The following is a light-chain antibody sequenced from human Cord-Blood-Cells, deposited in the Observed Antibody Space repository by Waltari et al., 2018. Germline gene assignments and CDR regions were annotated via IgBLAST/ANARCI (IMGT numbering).Light chain of an antibody. V-gene: IGKV1-9*01. CDR3: QQLNSYPRT. CDR2: AAS. CDR1: QGISSY. J-gene: IGKJ1*01. Sequence: IQLTQSPSSLSASVGDRVTLTCRASQGISSYLAWYQQKPGKAPTILIYAASTLQSGVPSRFSGSGSGTDFTLTISSLQPEDFATYYCQQLNSYPRTFGQGTKVEIK.